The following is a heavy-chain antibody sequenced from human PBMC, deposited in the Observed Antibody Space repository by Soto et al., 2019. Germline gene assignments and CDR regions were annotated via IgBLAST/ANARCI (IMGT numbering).Heavy chain of an antibody. CDR1: GYSISIGYY. CDR2: IYHSGST. V-gene: IGHV4-38-2*01. J-gene: IGHJ5*02. Sequence: SDTLSLSCAVSGYSISIGYYCGCIRQPPGKGLEWIGSIYHSGSTYYNPSLKSRVTISVDTSKNQFSLKLSSVTAADTAVYYCARALVNYDILTGYKLGNWFDPWGQGTLVTVSS. D-gene: IGHD3-9*01. CDR3: ARALVNYDILTGYKLGNWFDP.